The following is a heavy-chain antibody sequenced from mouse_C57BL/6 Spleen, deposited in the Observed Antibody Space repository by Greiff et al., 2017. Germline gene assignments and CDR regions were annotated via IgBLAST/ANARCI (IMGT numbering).Heavy chain of an antibody. Sequence: EVQLQQSGPELVKPGASVKISCKASGYTFTDYYMNWVKQSHGKSLEWIGDINPNNGGTSYNQKFKGKATLTVDKSSSTAYMELRSLTSEDSAVYHCAHSNYVDWYFDVWGTGTTVTVSS. CDR2: INPNNGGT. CDR3: AHSNYVDWYFDV. D-gene: IGHD2-5*01. CDR1: GYTFTDYY. J-gene: IGHJ1*03. V-gene: IGHV1-26*01.